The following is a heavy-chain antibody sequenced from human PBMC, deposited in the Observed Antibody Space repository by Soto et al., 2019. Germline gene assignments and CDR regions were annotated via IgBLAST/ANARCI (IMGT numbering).Heavy chain of an antibody. Sequence: SETLSLTCTVSGGSISSGDYYWSWIRQPPGKGLEWIGYIYYSGITYYNPSLKSRVTISVDTSKNQFSLKLSSVTAADTAVYYCARVIEYYDSSGYSMGGHDAFDIWGQGTMVTVSS. J-gene: IGHJ3*02. D-gene: IGHD3-22*01. V-gene: IGHV4-30-4*01. CDR2: IYYSGIT. CDR1: GGSISSGDYY. CDR3: ARVIEYYDSSGYSMGGHDAFDI.